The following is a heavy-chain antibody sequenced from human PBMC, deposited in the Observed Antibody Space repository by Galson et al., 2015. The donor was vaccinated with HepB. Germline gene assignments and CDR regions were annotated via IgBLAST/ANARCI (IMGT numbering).Heavy chain of an antibody. CDR2: ISDDGKNE. D-gene: IGHD2/OR15-2a*01. V-gene: IGHV3-30*03. J-gene: IGHJ6*02. CDR1: EFSDFRFTDYS. CDR3: ARVWERGRSTRWGNYYYGMDI. Sequence: SLRLSCAASEFSDFRFTDYSIHWVRQAPGKGLEWVAFISDDGKNENYADSVKGRIAVSRDNSKETVYLQIHSLRIEDTAVYYCARVWERGRSTRWGNYYYGMDIWGQGTAVTVSS.